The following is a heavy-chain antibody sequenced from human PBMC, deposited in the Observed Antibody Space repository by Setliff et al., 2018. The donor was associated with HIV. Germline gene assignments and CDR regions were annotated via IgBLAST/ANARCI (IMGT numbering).Heavy chain of an antibody. CDR3: ARVYDSSGYYFDF. D-gene: IGHD3-22*01. J-gene: IGHJ4*02. CDR2: IYYSGST. V-gene: IGHV4-59*08. CDR1: GGSISSNY. Sequence: PSETLSLTCTVSGGSISSNYWSWIRQPPGKGLEWIGYIYYSGSTDYNPSLKSRVTISIDTSKNQFSLNLRSVTDADTAVYYCARVYDSSGYYFDFWGQGTLVTVSS.